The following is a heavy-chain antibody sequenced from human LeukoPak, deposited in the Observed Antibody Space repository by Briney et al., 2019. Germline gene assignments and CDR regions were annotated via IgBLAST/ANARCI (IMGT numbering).Heavy chain of an antibody. Sequence: PGGSLRLSCVASGFTFSNYAMTWVRQAPGKGLEWVSDISGSGGITYYADSVRGRLTISRDNSLNTLYLQMNSLRAEDTAVYYCGRPTKYWLVRGNGVDVWGQGTTVTVSS. CDR2: ISGSGGIT. D-gene: IGHD6-19*01. V-gene: IGHV3-23*01. J-gene: IGHJ6*02. CDR3: GRPTKYWLVRGNGVDV. CDR1: GFTFSNYA.